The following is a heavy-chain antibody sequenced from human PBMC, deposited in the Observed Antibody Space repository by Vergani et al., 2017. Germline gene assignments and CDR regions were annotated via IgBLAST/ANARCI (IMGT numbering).Heavy chain of an antibody. D-gene: IGHD3-10*01. CDR1: GFTFSSYS. V-gene: IGHV3-21*01. CDR3: AREGDGGPYYYGSGYFDY. CDR2: ISSSRSYI. J-gene: IGHJ4*02. Sequence: EVQLVESGGGLVKPGGSLRLSCAASGFTFSSYSMNWVRQAPGKGLEWVSSISSSRSYIYYGDSVKGRFTISRDKAKNSLYLQMNSLRAEDTAVYYCAREGDGGPYYYGSGYFDYWGEGSLVTV.